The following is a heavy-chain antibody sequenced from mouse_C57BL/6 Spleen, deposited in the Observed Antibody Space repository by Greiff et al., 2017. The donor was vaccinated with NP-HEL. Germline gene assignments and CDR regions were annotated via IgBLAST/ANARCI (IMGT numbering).Heavy chain of an antibody. CDR3: TTHYYGSIHFDY. V-gene: IGHV14-1*01. CDR2: IDPEDGDT. CDR1: GFNIKDYY. D-gene: IGHD1-1*01. Sequence: EVQLQQSGAELVRPGASVKLSCTASGFNIKDYYMHWVKQRPEQGLEWIGRIDPEDGDTEYAPKFQGKATMTADTSSNTAYLQLSSLTSEDTAVYYCTTHYYGSIHFDYWGQGTTLTVSS. J-gene: IGHJ2*01.